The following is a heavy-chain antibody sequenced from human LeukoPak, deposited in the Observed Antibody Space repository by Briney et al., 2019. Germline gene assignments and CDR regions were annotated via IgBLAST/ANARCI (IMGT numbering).Heavy chain of an antibody. Sequence: GGPLRLSCAASGFTFSNAWMSWVRQAPGKGLEWVGRIKSKTDGGTTDYAAPVKGRFTISRDESKSTLYLQMNSLKTEDTAVYYCTTDQITYSSSSDYWGQGTLVTVSS. CDR1: GFTFSNAW. CDR3: TTDQITYSSSSDY. V-gene: IGHV3-15*01. CDR2: IKSKTDGGTT. D-gene: IGHD6-13*01. J-gene: IGHJ4*02.